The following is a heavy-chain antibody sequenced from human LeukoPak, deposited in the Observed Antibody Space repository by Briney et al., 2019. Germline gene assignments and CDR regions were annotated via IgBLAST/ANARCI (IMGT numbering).Heavy chain of an antibody. CDR3: ASPSGSYYGGLDY. J-gene: IGHJ4*02. V-gene: IGHV5-51*01. D-gene: IGHD1-26*01. CDR1: GYSFTSSW. Sequence: PGESLKISCKGPGYSFTSSWIGWVRQMPGKGLEWMGIIYPGDSDTRYSPSFQGQVTISADKSISTAYLQWSSLKASDTAMYYCASPSGSYYGGLDYWGQGTLVTVSS. CDR2: IYPGDSDT.